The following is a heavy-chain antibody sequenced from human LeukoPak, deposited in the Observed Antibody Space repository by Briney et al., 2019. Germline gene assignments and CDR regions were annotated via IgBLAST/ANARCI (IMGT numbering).Heavy chain of an antibody. Sequence: RSSEILSLTCTVSGDSISSYYWYWFRQPPGKELEWIACIYYSGVTHYNPSLKSRVSISLDMSKNQFSLRLSSVTAADTAVYYCAREGIVRTYDQWGQGALVTVSS. CDR2: IYYSGVT. V-gene: IGHV4-59*12. D-gene: IGHD2/OR15-2a*01. CDR3: AREGIVRTYDQ. J-gene: IGHJ4*02. CDR1: GDSISSYY.